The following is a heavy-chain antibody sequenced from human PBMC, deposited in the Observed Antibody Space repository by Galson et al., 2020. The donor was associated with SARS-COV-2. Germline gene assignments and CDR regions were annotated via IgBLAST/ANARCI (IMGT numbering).Heavy chain of an antibody. D-gene: IGHD3-9*01. CDR3: ERCHYDILTGYYTTFDY. V-gene: IGHV2-70*01. J-gene: IGHJ4*02. Sequence: SGPTLVKPTQTLTLTCTFSGFSLSTSGMCVSWIRQPPGKALEWPALIDWDDDKYYSTSLKTRLTISKDTSKNQVVLTMTNMDPVDTATYYGERCHYDILTGYYTTFDYWGQGTLVTVAS. CDR2: IDWDDDK. CDR1: GFSLSTSGMC.